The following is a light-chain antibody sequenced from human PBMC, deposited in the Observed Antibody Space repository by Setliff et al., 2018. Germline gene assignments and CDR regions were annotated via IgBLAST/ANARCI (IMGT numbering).Light chain of an antibody. V-gene: IGLV8-61*01. CDR1: SGPVSTTYN. CDR3: ALYMGGGISL. Sequence: QTVVTQEPSFAVSPGGTVTLTCGLSSGPVSTTYNPSWYQQTPGQAPRALMYSTNIRSSGVPDRFSGSILGNKAALTITGAQADDESDYYCALYMGGGISLFGGGTKGTVL. CDR2: STN. J-gene: IGLJ2*01.